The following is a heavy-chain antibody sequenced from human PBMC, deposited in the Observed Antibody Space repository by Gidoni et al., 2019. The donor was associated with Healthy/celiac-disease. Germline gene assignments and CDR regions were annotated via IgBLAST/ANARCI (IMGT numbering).Heavy chain of an antibody. J-gene: IGHJ3*02. D-gene: IGHD3-10*01. CDR2: ISGSGGST. V-gene: IGHV3-23*01. CDR3: AKEFYGPKVNGAFDI. CDR1: GFTFSSYA. Sequence: RLSCAASGFTFSSYARSWVRQAPGKGLEWVSAISGSGGSTYYADSVKGRFTISRDNSKNTLYLQMNSLRAEDTAVYYCAKEFYGPKVNGAFDIWGQGTMVTVSS.